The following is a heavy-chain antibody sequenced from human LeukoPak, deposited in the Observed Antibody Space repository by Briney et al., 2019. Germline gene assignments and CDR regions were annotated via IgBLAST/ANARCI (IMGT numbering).Heavy chain of an antibody. CDR1: GYTFTDYY. D-gene: IGHD6-6*01. J-gene: IGHJ4*02. CDR3: ARARWQLVPYFDS. V-gene: IGHV1-2*02. Sequence: ASVKVSCKASGYTFTDYYMHWVRQAPGQGLEWMGWINPNSGGTNFAQKFQGRVATTRDTSISTAYLELGSLRSDDTAVYFCARARWQLVPYFDSWAQGTLVTVSS. CDR2: INPNSGGT.